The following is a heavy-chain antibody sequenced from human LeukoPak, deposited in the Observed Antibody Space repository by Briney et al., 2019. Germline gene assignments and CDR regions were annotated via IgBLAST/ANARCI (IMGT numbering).Heavy chain of an antibody. D-gene: IGHD2-2*01. CDR2: ISGSGGST. V-gene: IGHV3-23*01. Sequence: GGSLRLSCAASGFTFSSYAMSWVRQAPGKGLEWVSAISGSGGSTYYADSVKGRFTISRDNSKNTLYLQMNSLRAEDTAVYYCAKAIVVVPAAMRGGFDYWGQGTLVTVSS. CDR3: AKAIVVVPAAMRGGFDY. CDR1: GFTFSSYA. J-gene: IGHJ4*02.